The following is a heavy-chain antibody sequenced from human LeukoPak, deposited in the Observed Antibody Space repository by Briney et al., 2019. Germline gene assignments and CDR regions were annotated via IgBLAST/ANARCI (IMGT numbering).Heavy chain of an antibody. J-gene: IGHJ4*02. CDR1: GFTFSNYF. V-gene: IGHV3-48*02. CDR3: AREGFYASGRGADFDY. CDR2: ISSSSNII. D-gene: IGHD3-10*01. Sequence: GGSLRLSCAASGFTFSNYFMNWVRQAPGRGLEWVSYISSSSNIIYYADSVKGRFIISRDNAKNSLFLQMNSLRDEDTAVYYCAREGFYASGRGADFDYWGQGTLVTVSS.